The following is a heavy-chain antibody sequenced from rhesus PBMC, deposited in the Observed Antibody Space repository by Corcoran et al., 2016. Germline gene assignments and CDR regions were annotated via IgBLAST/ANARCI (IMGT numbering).Heavy chain of an antibody. CDR1: GGSISGYY. CDR2: MGSSNGIT. V-gene: IGHV4-165*02. J-gene: IGHJ2*01. CDR3: ARGIAAAGTKDYWYVDI. D-gene: IGHD6-25*01. Sequence: QVQLQESGPGLVKPSETLSLTCAVSGGSISGYYWNWIRQPPGMGPEWIGYMGSSNGITDHNPSLKSRVTCSTDTSKNQFSMKLSSVTAADTAVYYCARGIAAAGTKDYWYVDIWGPGTPITISS.